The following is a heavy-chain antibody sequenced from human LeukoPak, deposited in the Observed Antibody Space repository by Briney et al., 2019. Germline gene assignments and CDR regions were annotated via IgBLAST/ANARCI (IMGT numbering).Heavy chain of an antibody. CDR3: AKARIAYCGGDCYPNY. CDR1: GFTFSSYA. D-gene: IGHD2-21*02. Sequence: GGSLRLSCAASGFTFSSYAMNWVRQAPGKGLEWVSAISGSGGSTYYADSVKGRFTISRDNSKNTLYLQMNSLRAEDTAVYYCAKARIAYCGGDCYPNYWGQGTLVTVSS. J-gene: IGHJ4*02. V-gene: IGHV3-23*01. CDR2: ISGSGGST.